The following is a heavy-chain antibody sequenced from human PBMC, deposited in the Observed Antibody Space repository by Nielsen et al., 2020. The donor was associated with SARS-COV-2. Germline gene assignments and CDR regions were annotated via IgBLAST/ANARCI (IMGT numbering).Heavy chain of an antibody. CDR2: IYYSGST. CDR3: AGEALSGSTGFDY. Sequence: SETLSLTCAVYGGSFSGYYWSWIRQHPGKGLEWIGYIYYSGSTYYNPSLKSRVTISVDTSKNQFSLKLSSVTAADTAVYYCAGEALSGSTGFDYWGQGTLVTVSS. D-gene: IGHD2-2*01. V-gene: IGHV4-31*11. CDR1: GGSFSGYY. J-gene: IGHJ4*02.